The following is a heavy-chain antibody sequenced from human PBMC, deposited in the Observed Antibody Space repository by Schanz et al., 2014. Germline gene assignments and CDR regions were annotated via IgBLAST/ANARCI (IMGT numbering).Heavy chain of an antibody. D-gene: IGHD6-13*01. J-gene: IGHJ4*02. Sequence: QVQLQQWGAGLLKPSETLSLSCAVYSGSFSGYYWSWIRQPSGKGLEWIGEINHSGSTNYNPSLKGRVTISVDTSKNQFSLKLSSVTAADTAVYYCARGPDSTSADVTRGRRRYYFDYWGQGTLVTVSS. V-gene: IGHV4-34*01. CDR2: INHSGST. CDR1: SGSFSGYY. CDR3: ARGPDSTSADVTRGRRRYYFDY.